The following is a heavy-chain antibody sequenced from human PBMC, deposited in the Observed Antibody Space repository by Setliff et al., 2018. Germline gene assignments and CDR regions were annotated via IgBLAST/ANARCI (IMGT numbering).Heavy chain of an antibody. Sequence: ASVKVSCKASGYTFTSHYMHWVRQAPGLGLEWMGTINPSSGRTIYAQKFQGRVTMTRDTSTSTVYMGMSSLRSEDTAVYYCARDVFPYHYEGAFDIWGQGTMVTVSS. J-gene: IGHJ3*02. CDR2: INPSSGRT. CDR3: ARDVFPYHYEGAFDI. CDR1: GYTFTSHY. D-gene: IGHD3-22*01. V-gene: IGHV1-46*01.